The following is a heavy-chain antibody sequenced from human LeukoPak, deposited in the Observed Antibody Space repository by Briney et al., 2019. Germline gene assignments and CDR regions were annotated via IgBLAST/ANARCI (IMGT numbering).Heavy chain of an antibody. CDR2: VYHSGST. CDR3: ARTVIRNYNWFDP. Sequence: PSETLSLTCPVSGGSVSSGSHYWSWIRQPPGKGLEWIVHVYHSGSTSYNPSLKGRVTISVDTSKNHFSLELHSVTAADTAVYYCARTVIRNYNWFDPWGQGTLVTVSS. CDR1: GGSVSSGSHY. J-gene: IGHJ5*02. V-gene: IGHV4-61*03. D-gene: IGHD2-21*01.